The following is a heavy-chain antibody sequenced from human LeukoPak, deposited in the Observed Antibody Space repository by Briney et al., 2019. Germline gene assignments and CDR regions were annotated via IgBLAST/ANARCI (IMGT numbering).Heavy chain of an antibody. D-gene: IGHD3-22*01. Sequence: GGSLRLSCAASGFTFNTCWMSWVRQAPGKGLEWVANIKEDGSVKYYVASVKGRFTISRDNPKNSLYLQMNSLRAEDTAVYYCARRGLPDYWGQGILVTVSS. CDR3: ARRGLPDY. CDR2: IKEDGSVK. J-gene: IGHJ4*02. CDR1: GFTFNTCW. V-gene: IGHV3-7*01.